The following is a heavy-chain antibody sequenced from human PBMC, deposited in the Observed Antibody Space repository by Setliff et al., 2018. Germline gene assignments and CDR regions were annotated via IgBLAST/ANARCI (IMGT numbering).Heavy chain of an antibody. Sequence: PGESLKISCVGSGFTISGYAMTWVRQVPGKGLEWISSIKDSDCSTYYADSVKGRFTISRDNSKNTLYLQMNGLRAEDSALYYCAKDPNGDFFGAFDTWGQGALVTVSS. V-gene: IGHV3-23*05. CDR1: GFTISGYA. D-gene: IGHD4-17*01. J-gene: IGHJ5*02. CDR2: IKDSDCST. CDR3: AKDPNGDFFGAFDT.